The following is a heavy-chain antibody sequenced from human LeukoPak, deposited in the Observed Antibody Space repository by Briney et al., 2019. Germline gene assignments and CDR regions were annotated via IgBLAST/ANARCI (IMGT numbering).Heavy chain of an antibody. CDR3: ASGPRPFDY. CDR1: GGSISRSSYY. Sequence: SETLSLTCSVSGGSISRSSYYWGWIRQPPGKGLEWIGSIYYSGSTYYNPSLKSRVTISVDTSKNQFSLKLSSVTAADTAVYYCASGPRPFDYWGQGTLSPSPQ. J-gene: IGHJ4*02. V-gene: IGHV4-39*01. CDR2: IYYSGST.